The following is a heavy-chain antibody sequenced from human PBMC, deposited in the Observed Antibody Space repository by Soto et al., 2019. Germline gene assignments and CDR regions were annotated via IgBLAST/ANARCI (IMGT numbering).Heavy chain of an antibody. V-gene: IGHV3-21*06. CDR1: GFTFSIYS. CDR2: ISSSSSYI. CDR3: ARDADDRSD. Sequence: EVQLVESGGGLVKPGGSLRISCAASGFTFSIYSMNWVRQSPGKGLEWVSFISSSSSYIYYADSVKGRFTISRDNAKNSLYLQMNSLRAEDTALYYCARDADDRSDWGQGTLVTVSS. D-gene: IGHD3-22*01. J-gene: IGHJ4*02.